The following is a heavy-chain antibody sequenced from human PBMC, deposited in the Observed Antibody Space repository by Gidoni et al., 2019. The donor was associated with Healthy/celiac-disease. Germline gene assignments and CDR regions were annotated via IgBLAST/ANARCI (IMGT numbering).Heavy chain of an antibody. J-gene: IGHJ4*02. D-gene: IGHD1-26*01. CDR3: ARDSMWELPGYFDY. CDR1: GGSVSSGSYY. CDR2: IYYSGST. Sequence: QVQLQESGPGLVKPSETLSLTCTVSGGSVSSGSYYWSWIRQPPGKGLEWIGYIYYSGSTNYNPSLKSRVTISVDTSKNQFSLKLSSVTAADTAVYYCARDSMWELPGYFDYWGQGTLVTVSS. V-gene: IGHV4-61*01.